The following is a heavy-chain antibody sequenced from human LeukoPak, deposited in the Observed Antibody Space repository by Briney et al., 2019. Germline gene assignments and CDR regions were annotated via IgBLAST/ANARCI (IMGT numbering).Heavy chain of an antibody. CDR3: ARGMRGGYDY. Sequence: PGGSLTLSCAAPAFTLSSYWRSWVRQAPGKGLEWVATIKKDGSDKYYVDSVKGRFTISRDNAENSLYLQMSSLRAEDTAVYYCARGMRGGYDYWGQGTLVTVSS. CDR1: AFTLSSYW. D-gene: IGHD1-26*01. CDR2: IKKDGSDK. V-gene: IGHV3-7*04. J-gene: IGHJ4*02.